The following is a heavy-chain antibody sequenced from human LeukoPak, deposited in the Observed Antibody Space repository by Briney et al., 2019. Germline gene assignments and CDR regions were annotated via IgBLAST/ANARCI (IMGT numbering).Heavy chain of an antibody. CDR2: ISGSGGST. V-gene: IGHV3-23*01. CDR3: AKELDTMFFDY. J-gene: IGHJ4*02. CDR1: GFTFSSYA. D-gene: IGHD3-10*02. Sequence: GGSLRLSCVASGFTFSSYAMSWVRQAPGKGLEWVSAISGSGGSTYYADSVKGRFTISRDSGRKSVYLQMNSLTTDDTAFYFCAKELDTMFFDYWGQGALVTVSS.